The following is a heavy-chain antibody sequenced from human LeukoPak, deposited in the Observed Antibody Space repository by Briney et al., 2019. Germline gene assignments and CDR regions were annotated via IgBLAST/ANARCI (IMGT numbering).Heavy chain of an antibody. D-gene: IGHD3-22*01. CDR2: ISSSSSYI. CDR1: GFTFSSYS. V-gene: IGHV3-21*01. J-gene: IGHJ4*02. CDR3: ARAYYYDSSGYYFDY. Sequence: GGSLRLSCAASGFTFSSYSMNWVRQAPGKGLEWVSSISSSSSYIHYADSVKGRFTISRDNAKNSLYLQMNSLRAEDTAVYYCARAYYYDSSGYYFDYWGQGTLVTVSS.